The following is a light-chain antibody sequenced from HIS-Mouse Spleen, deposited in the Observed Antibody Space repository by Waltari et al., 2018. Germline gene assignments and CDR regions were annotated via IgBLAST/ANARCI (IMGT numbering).Light chain of an antibody. CDR1: QGISSY. J-gene: IGKJ3*01. V-gene: IGKV1-8*01. Sequence: AIRMTQSPSSFSASPGARVTITCRASQGISSYLAWYQQKPGKAPKLLIYAASTLQSGVPSRFSGSGSGTDFTLTISCLQSEDFATYYCQQYYSYPFTFGPGTKVDIK. CDR2: AAS. CDR3: QQYYSYPFT.